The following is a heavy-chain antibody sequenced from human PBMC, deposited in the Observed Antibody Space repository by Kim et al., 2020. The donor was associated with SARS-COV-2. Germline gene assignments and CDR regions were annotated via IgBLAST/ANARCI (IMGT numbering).Heavy chain of an antibody. D-gene: IGHD3-16*01. CDR3: ARGREYDYVWGSYCLPYFDY. CDR1: GFTFSSYV. Sequence: GGSLRLSCAASGFTFSSYVMHWVRQGPGKGLEWVADIWYDGSNKYYADSVKGRFTISRDNSKNTLYLQMNSLRAEDTAVYYCARGREYDYVWGSYCLPYFDYWGQGTLVTVSS. J-gene: IGHJ4*02. CDR2: IWYDGSNK. V-gene: IGHV3-33*01.